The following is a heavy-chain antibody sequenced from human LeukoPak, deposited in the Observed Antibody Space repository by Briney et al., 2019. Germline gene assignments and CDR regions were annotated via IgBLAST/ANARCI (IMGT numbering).Heavy chain of an antibody. J-gene: IGHJ4*02. CDR1: GYTFTSYD. CDR3: ARDHDGAAAAIGQY. V-gene: IGHV1-8*03. D-gene: IGHD2-2*02. CDR2: MNPNSGNT. Sequence: ASVKVSCKASGYTFTSYDINWVRQATGQGLEWMGWMNPNSGNTGYAQKFQGRVTITRNTSISTAYMELSSLRSDDTAVYYCARDHDGAAAAIGQYWGQETLVTVSS.